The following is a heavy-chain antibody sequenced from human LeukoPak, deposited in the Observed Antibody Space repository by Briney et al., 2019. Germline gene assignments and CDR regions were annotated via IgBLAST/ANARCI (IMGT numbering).Heavy chain of an antibody. CDR3: AGRDGYNSVYYYYMDV. J-gene: IGHJ6*03. D-gene: IGHD5-24*01. V-gene: IGHV3-11*04. CDR1: GFTFSDYY. Sequence: PGGSLRLSCAASGFTFSDYYMSWIRQAPGKGLEWVSYISRSGSTIYYADSVKGRFTISRDNAKNSLYLQMNSLRAEDTAVYYCAGRDGYNSVYYYYMDVWGKGTTVTVSS. CDR2: ISRSGSTI.